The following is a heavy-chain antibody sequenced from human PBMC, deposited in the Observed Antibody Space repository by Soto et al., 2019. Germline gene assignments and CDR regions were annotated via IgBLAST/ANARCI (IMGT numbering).Heavy chain of an antibody. CDR1: GYTLTELS. D-gene: IGHD1-26*01. V-gene: IGHV1-24*01. CDR2: FDPEDGET. Sequence: ASVKVSCKVSGYTLTELSMHWVRQAPGKGLEWMGGFDPEDGETIYAQKFQGRVTMTEDTSTDTAYMELSSLRSEDTAAYYCATEEWGNPFFDYWGQGTLVTVSS. CDR3: ATEEWGNPFFDY. J-gene: IGHJ4*02.